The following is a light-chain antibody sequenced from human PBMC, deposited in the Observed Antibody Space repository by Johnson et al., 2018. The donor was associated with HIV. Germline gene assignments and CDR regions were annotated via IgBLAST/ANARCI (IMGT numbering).Light chain of an antibody. CDR3: AAWDDSLNGHYV. Sequence: QSVLTQPPSASGPPGQRVTISCSGSSSNIGSNTVNWYQHLPGTAPNLLIYRDIQRPSGVPDRFSASKSGTSASLAISGLQAEDEADYYCAAWDDSLNGHYVVGTGTKVTVL. V-gene: IGLV1-44*01. CDR1: SSNIGSNT. CDR2: RDI. J-gene: IGLJ1*01.